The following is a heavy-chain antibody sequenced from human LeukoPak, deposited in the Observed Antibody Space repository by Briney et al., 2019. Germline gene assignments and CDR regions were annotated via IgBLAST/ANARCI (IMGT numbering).Heavy chain of an antibody. J-gene: IGHJ4*02. CDR2: IYHSGST. V-gene: IGHV4-30-2*01. Sequence: SETLSLTCAVSGGSISSGGYSWSWIRQPPGKGLEWIGYIYHSGSTYYNPSLKSRVTISVDRSKNQFPLKLSSVTAADTAVYYCARDLYGDYTFDYWGQGTLVTVSS. CDR1: GGSISSGGYS. CDR3: ARDLYGDYTFDY. D-gene: IGHD4-17*01.